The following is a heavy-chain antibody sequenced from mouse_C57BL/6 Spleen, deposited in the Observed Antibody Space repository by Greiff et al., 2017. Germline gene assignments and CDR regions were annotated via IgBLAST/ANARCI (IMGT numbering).Heavy chain of an antibody. V-gene: IGHV1-15*01. D-gene: IGHD2-5*01. CDR3: ARRDYSNYFYYFDY. CDR1: GYTFTDYE. J-gene: IGHJ2*01. Sequence: QVQLQQPGAELVRPGASVTLSCKASGYTFTDYEMHWVKQTPVHGLEWIGAIDPETGGTAYNQKFKGKAILTADKSSSTAYMQLSSLTSEDSAVYYCARRDYSNYFYYFDYWGQGTTLTVSS. CDR2: IDPETGGT.